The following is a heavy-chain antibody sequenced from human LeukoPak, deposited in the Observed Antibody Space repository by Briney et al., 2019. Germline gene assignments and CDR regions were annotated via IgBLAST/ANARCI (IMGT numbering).Heavy chain of an antibody. Sequence: TGGSLRLSCAASGFTFSSYAMSWVRQAPGKGLEWVDRIKSKTDGGTTDYAAPVKGRFTISRDDSKTTLYLQMNSLKTEDTAVYYCTTGVNYGDGPFDYWGQGTLVTVSS. CDR1: GFTFSSYA. D-gene: IGHD4-17*01. V-gene: IGHV3-15*01. CDR2: IKSKTDGGTT. J-gene: IGHJ4*02. CDR3: TTGVNYGDGPFDY.